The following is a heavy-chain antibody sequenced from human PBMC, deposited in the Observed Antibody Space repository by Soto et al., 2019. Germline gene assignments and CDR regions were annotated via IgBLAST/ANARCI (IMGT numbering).Heavy chain of an antibody. J-gene: IGHJ3*02. D-gene: IGHD4-17*01. Sequence: SVKVSCKASGGTFSSYAISWVRQAPGQGLEWMGGIIPIFGTANYAQKFQGRVTITADKSTSTAYMELSSLRSEDTAVYYCARERDYVVRYAFDIWRQGTMVTVSS. CDR3: ARERDYVVRYAFDI. V-gene: IGHV1-69*06. CDR2: IIPIFGTA. CDR1: GGTFSSYA.